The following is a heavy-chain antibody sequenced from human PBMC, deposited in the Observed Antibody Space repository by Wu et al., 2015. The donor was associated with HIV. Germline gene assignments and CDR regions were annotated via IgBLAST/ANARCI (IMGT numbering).Heavy chain of an antibody. CDR1: GYTFISYG. J-gene: IGHJ6*02. CDR2: ISAYNGNT. CDR3: ARERTTVTTFGYYYYGMDV. Sequence: QVQLVQSGAEVKKPGASVKVSCKASGYTFISYGISWVRQAPGQGLEWMGWISAYNGNTNYAQKFQGRVTLTTDTSTSTAYMELRSLRSDDTAVYYCARERTTVTTFGYYYYGMDVVGPRDHGHRLL. V-gene: IGHV1-18*01. D-gene: IGHD4-17*01.